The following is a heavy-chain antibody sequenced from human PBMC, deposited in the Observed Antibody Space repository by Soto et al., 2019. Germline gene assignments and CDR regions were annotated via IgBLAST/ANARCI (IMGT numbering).Heavy chain of an antibody. CDR2: ISGSGDST. V-gene: IGHV3-23*01. Sequence: GGSLRLSCAASGFTFSTYAMIWARQAPGKGLEWVSAISGSGDSTYYADSVKGRFTISRDNSKNTLYLQMSSLRAEDTAIYYCAKDSFINLRGYDSYWGQGTLVTVSS. J-gene: IGHJ4*02. CDR1: GFTFSTYA. D-gene: IGHD5-12*01. CDR3: AKDSFINLRGYDSY.